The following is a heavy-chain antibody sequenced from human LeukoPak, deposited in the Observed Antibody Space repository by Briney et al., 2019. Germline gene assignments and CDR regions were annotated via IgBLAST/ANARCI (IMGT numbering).Heavy chain of an antibody. CDR2: MNPNDGDA. CDR3: ARGGAIFTAYKHIDY. J-gene: IGHJ4*02. CDR1: GYTFSSYD. V-gene: IGHV1-8*01. D-gene: IGHD3-9*01. Sequence: GASVKVSCKASGYTFSSYDINWVRLATGQGLEWMGWMNPNDGDAGYAQNFQGRVTMTRDTSITTAYLELSGLRSEDSAVYYCARGGAIFTAYKHIDYWGQGTLVTVSS.